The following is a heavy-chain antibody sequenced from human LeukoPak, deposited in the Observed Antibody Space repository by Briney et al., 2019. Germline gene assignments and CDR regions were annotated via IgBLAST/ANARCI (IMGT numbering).Heavy chain of an antibody. CDR3: AKVPLLLYHGGY. CDR1: GGTFSSYA. CDR2: IIPILGIA. J-gene: IGHJ4*02. V-gene: IGHV1-69*04. D-gene: IGHD2-2*02. Sequence: SVKVSCKASGGTFSSYAISWVRQAPGQGLEWMGRIIPILGIANYAQKFQGRVTITADKSTSTAYMELSSLRSEDTAVYYCAKVPLLLYHGGYWGQGTLVTVSS.